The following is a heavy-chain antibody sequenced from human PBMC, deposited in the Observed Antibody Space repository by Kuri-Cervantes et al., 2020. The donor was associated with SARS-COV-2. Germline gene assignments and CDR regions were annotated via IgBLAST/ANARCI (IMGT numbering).Heavy chain of an antibody. J-gene: IGHJ6*02. CDR1: GGSISSYY. Sequence: LRLSCTVPGGSISSYYWSWIRQPPGKGLEWIGYIYYSGSTNYNPSLKSRVTISVDTSKNQFSLKLSSVTAADTAVYYCARERYYDILTGYHTRNYGMDVWGQGTTVTVSS. D-gene: IGHD3-9*01. V-gene: IGHV4-59*01. CDR3: ARERYYDILTGYHTRNYGMDV. CDR2: IYYSGST.